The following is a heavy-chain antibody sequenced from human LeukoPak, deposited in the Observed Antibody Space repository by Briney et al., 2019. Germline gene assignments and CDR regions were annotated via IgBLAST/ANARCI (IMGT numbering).Heavy chain of an antibody. CDR3: AKSSYGYVTWYFDL. D-gene: IGHD5-18*01. CDR1: GFTFSTYP. CDR2: ISYDGSKT. J-gene: IGHJ2*01. Sequence: GRSLRLSCAASGFTFSTYPMHWVRQAPGKGLEWVAVISYDGSKTYYTDSVKGRFTISRDNSKNTLYLQMNSLRAEDTAVYYCAKSSYGYVTWYFDLWGRGTLVTVSS. V-gene: IGHV3-30-3*02.